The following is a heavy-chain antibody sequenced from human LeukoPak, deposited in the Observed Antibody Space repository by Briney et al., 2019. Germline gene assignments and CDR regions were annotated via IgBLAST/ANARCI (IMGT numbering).Heavy chain of an antibody. Sequence: ASVTVSFKASGYTFTTYDINRVRQAYGQGMEWMGWMDPNSGNTGYAQKFQGRVTMTMNQSIRTAYMELSSLRSEDTAVYYCARTYYYDSADFRILYGLDVWGQGTTVTVSS. V-gene: IGHV1-8*01. D-gene: IGHD3-22*01. J-gene: IGHJ6*02. CDR2: MDPNSGNT. CDR1: GYTFTTYD. CDR3: ARTYYYDSADFRILYGLDV.